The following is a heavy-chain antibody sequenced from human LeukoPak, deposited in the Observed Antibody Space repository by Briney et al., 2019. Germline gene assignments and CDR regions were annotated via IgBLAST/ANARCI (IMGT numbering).Heavy chain of an antibody. CDR3: ASLYSGSYYFDY. D-gene: IGHD1-26*01. CDR1: GYTFTSNY. J-gene: IGHJ4*02. CDR2: IIPIFGTA. Sequence: SVKVSCKASGYTFTSNYIHWVRQAPGQGLEWMGGIIPIFGTANYAQKFQGRVTITADESTSTAYMELSSLRSEDTAVYYCASLYSGSYYFDYWGQGTLVTVSS. V-gene: IGHV1-69*13.